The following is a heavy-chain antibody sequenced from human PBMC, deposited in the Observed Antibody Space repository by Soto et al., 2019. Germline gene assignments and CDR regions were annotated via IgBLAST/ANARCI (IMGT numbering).Heavy chain of an antibody. D-gene: IGHD3-22*01. Sequence: VESLTSSCRTSGYRFTSYWIAWVRQMPGKGLECMGIIFPSDSDTRYSPSFQCQVTISADRSTSTVFLQWASLKASDTAVYFCARKDKSGYFNWFDPWGHGTMVTVSS. CDR2: IFPSDSDT. CDR1: GYRFTSYW. V-gene: IGHV5-51*01. J-gene: IGHJ5*02. CDR3: ARKDKSGYFNWFDP.